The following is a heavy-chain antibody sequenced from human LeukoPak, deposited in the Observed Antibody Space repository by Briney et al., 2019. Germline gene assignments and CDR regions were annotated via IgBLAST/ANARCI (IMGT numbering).Heavy chain of an antibody. CDR3: ARSTPAYSYGVDY. CDR1: GFTFSSYA. CDR2: MSYDGSNK. Sequence: GGSLRLSCTASGFTFSSYAMHWVRQAPGKGLEWVTLMSYDGSNKYYTDSVKGRFTISRDNSKDTLYLQMNSLRAEDTAVYYCARSTPAYSYGVDYWGQGTLVTVSS. D-gene: IGHD5-18*01. V-gene: IGHV3-30-3*01. J-gene: IGHJ4*02.